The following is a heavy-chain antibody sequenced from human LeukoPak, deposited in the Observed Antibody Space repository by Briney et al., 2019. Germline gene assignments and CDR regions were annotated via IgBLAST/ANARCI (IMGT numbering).Heavy chain of an antibody. J-gene: IGHJ5*02. CDR3: ARGIPRTYCSSTSYYPNWFDP. CDR2: INPNSGGT. D-gene: IGHD2-2*01. CDR1: GYTLSDYY. V-gene: IGHV1-2*02. Sequence: ASVKVSCKASGYTLSDYYMHWVRQAPGQGLEWMGWINPNSGGTNYAQKFQGRVTMTRDTSISTAYMEVSRLRSDDTAVYYCARGIPRTYCSSTSYYPNWFDPWGQGTLVTVSS.